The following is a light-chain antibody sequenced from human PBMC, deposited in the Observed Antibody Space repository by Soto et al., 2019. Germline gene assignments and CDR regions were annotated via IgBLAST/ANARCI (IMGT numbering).Light chain of an antibody. CDR2: EVS. Sequence: QSALTQPPSASGSPGQSVTISCTGTSSDVGGYKYVSWYQQHPGKAPKLMIYEVSKRPSGVPDRFSGSKSGNTASLTVSGLQAEDEADYYCSSYAGSKTLFGGGTKLTVL. CDR1: SSDVGGYKY. J-gene: IGLJ2*01. CDR3: SSYAGSKTL. V-gene: IGLV2-8*01.